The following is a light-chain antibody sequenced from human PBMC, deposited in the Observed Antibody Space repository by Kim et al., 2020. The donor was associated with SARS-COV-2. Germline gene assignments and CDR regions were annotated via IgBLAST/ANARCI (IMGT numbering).Light chain of an antibody. Sequence: ASWYQQKSGQAPLLVIYGKNQRPSGIPDRFSSSTSGDTASLTITGAQAEYEADYFCSSRDTIDNRPFYVFGPGTKVTVL. CDR3: SSRDTIDNRPFYV. V-gene: IGLV3-19*01. J-gene: IGLJ1*01. CDR2: GKN.